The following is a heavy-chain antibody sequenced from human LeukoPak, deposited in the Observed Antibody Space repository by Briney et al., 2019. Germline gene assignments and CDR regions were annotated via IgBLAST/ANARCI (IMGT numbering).Heavy chain of an antibody. D-gene: IGHD6-13*01. CDR3: AKREVAAAGTYYGMDV. J-gene: IGHJ6*02. Sequence: GGSLRLSCAASGFTFSSYAMSWVRQAPGKGLEWVSAISGSGGSTYFADSVKGRFTISRDNSKNTLYLQMNSLRAEDTAVYYCAKREVAAAGTYYGMDVWGQGTTVTVSS. CDR2: ISGSGGST. CDR1: GFTFSSYA. V-gene: IGHV3-23*01.